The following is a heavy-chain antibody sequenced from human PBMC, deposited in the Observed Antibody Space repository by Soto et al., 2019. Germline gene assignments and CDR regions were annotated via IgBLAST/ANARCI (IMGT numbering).Heavy chain of an antibody. CDR1: GFTFSVYW. V-gene: IGHV3-74*01. CDR3: ARGGVGATNDY. J-gene: IGHJ4*02. Sequence: EVQLEESGGGLVQPGGSLRLSCAASGFTFSVYWMDWVRQAPGKGLVWVSRIRNDGAIARYADSVKGRFTVSRDNAKSTLYLQMNSLRDEDTAVYYCARGGVGATNDYWGQGTLVTVSS. CDR2: IRNDGAIA. D-gene: IGHD1-26*01.